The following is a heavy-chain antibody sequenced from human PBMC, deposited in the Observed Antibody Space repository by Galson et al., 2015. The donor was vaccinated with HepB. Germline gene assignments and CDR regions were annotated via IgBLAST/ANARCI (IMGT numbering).Heavy chain of an antibody. CDR2: INPIGGST. Sequence: SVKVSCKASGYTFTSHYMHWVRQAPGQGLEWMGIINPIGGSTSYAQKFQGRVTMTRDTSTSTVYMELSSLRSEDTAVYYCARIYYYGSGKHNWFDPWGQGSLVTVSS. V-gene: IGHV1-46*03. J-gene: IGHJ5*02. D-gene: IGHD3-10*01. CDR3: ARIYYYGSGKHNWFDP. CDR1: GYTFTSHY.